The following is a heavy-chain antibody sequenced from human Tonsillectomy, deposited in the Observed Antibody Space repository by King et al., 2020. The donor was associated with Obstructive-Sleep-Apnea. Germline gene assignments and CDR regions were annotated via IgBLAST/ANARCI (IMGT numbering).Heavy chain of an antibody. CDR1: GGSISSSIYY. CDR2: IYYSGRT. Sequence: QLQESGPGLVKPSETLSLTCTVSGGSISSSIYYWGWIRQPPGKGLEWIGSIYYSGRTYCNPSLKSRVTISVDTPKNQFSLKLSSVTAADTAVYYCAAEKGQYYFDYWGQGTLVTVSS. CDR3: AAEKGQYYFDY. V-gene: IGHV4-39*07. J-gene: IGHJ4*02.